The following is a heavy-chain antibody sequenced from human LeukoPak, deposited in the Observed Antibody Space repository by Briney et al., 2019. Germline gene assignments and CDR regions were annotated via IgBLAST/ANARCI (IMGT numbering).Heavy chain of an antibody. D-gene: IGHD6-6*01. V-gene: IGHV1-69*13. CDR1: GGTFSSYA. Sequence: SVKVSCKASGGTFSSYAISWVRQAPGQGLEWMGGIIPIFGTANYAQKFQGRVTITVGESTSTAYMELSSLRSEDTAVYYCARGHNMGSSSYAFDIWGQGTMVTVSS. CDR3: ARGHNMGSSSYAFDI. J-gene: IGHJ3*02. CDR2: IIPIFGTA.